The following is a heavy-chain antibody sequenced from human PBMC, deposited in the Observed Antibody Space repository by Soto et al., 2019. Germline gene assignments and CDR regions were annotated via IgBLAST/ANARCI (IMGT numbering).Heavy chain of an antibody. J-gene: IGHJ5*02. CDR1: GFSLSTSGVG. Sequence: QITLKESGPTLVKPTQTLTLTCTFSGFSLSTSGVGVGWIRQPPGKALEWLALIYWDDDKHYSPSLKSRLTTTKDTSKNQVVLTLSNIDPVDKATYYCALAYYASGSDYHVRWFDHWGQGTLVSVSS. V-gene: IGHV2-5*02. CDR2: IYWDDDK. D-gene: IGHD3-10*01. CDR3: ALAYYASGSDYHVRWFDH.